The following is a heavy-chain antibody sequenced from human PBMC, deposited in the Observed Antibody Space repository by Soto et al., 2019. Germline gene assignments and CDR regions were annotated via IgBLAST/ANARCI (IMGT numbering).Heavy chain of an antibody. CDR1: GFRFSSYW. V-gene: IGHV3-7*01. D-gene: IGHD3-16*01. Sequence: GGSLRLSCVASGFRFSSYWMTWVRQAPGKGLEWVAIINQDTSYRYYVDSVEGRFTISRDNAKSSVYLQMNSLRAEDTALYYCAKVGYNDWDFDRWGQGTLVAVSS. J-gene: IGHJ4*02. CDR3: AKVGYNDWDFDR. CDR2: INQDTSYR.